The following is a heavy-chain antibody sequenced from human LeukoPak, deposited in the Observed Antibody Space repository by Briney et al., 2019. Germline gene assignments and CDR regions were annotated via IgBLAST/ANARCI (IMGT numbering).Heavy chain of an antibody. CDR3: ARRLEITMVRGVIITPWFDP. D-gene: IGHD3-10*01. Sequence: GSLRLSCAASGFTFSSYEMNWVRQAPGKGLEWVSYISSSGSTIYYADSVKGRFTISRDNAKNSLYLQMNSLRAEDTAVYYCARRLEITMVRGVIITPWFDPWGQGTLVTVSS. CDR1: GFTFSSYE. J-gene: IGHJ5*02. CDR2: ISSSGSTI. V-gene: IGHV3-48*03.